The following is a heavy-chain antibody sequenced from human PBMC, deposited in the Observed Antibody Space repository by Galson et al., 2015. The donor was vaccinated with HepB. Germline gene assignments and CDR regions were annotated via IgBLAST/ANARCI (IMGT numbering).Heavy chain of an antibody. CDR3: ARDLSSSWYLGDAFDI. Sequence: SLRLSCAASGFTFSSYWMSWVRQALGKGLEWVANIKQDGSEKYYVDSVKGRFTISRDNAKNSLYLQMNSLRAEDTAVYYCARDLSSSWYLGDAFDIWGQGTMVTVSS. V-gene: IGHV3-7*03. J-gene: IGHJ3*02. CDR1: GFTFSSYW. CDR2: IKQDGSEK. D-gene: IGHD6-13*01.